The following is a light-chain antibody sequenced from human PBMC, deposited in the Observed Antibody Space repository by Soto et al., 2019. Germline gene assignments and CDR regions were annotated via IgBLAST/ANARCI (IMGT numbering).Light chain of an antibody. CDR1: SSDVGGYNY. V-gene: IGLV2-14*01. CDR2: EVS. J-gene: IGLJ1*01. Sequence: LTQPASVSGSPGQSITISCTGASSDVGGYNYVSWYQQHPGKAPKLIIYEVSNRPSGVSNRFSGSKSGNTASLTISGLQAEDEAEYYCSSYTTSSTLPYVFGSGTKVTVL. CDR3: SSYTTSSTLPYV.